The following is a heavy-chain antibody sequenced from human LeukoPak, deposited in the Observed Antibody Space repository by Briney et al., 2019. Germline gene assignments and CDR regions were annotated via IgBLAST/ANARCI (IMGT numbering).Heavy chain of an antibody. D-gene: IGHD3-22*01. V-gene: IGHV3-23*01. CDR2: ISGSGGST. CDR3: AKEGSTLLDYDSSGAY. Sequence: GGSLRLSCAASGFTFSSYAMSWVRQAPGKGLEWVSTISGSGGSTYYADSVKGRFTISRDNSKNTLYLQMNSLRAEDTAVYYCAKEGSTLLDYDSSGAYWGQGTLVTVSS. J-gene: IGHJ4*02. CDR1: GFTFSSYA.